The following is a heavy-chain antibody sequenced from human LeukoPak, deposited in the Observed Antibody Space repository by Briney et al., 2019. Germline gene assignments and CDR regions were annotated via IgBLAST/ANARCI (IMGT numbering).Heavy chain of an antibody. D-gene: IGHD3-10*02. CDR1: GFTFSSYE. CDR3: YGRYNWFDP. J-gene: IGHJ5*02. V-gene: IGHV3-48*03. Sequence: GGSLRLSCAASGFTFSSYEMNWVRQAPGKGLEWVSYISSSGSTIYYADFVKGRFTISRDNAKNSLYLQMNSLRAEDTAVYYCYGRYNWFDPWGQGTLVTVSS. CDR2: ISSSGSTI.